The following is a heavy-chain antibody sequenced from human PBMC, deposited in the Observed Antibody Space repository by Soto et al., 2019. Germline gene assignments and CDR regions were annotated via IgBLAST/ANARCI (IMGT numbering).Heavy chain of an antibody. CDR3: ARQIYDSDTGPNFQYYFDS. Sequence: GESLKISCKGSGYSFAGYWITWVRQKPGKGLEWMGRLDPSDSQTYYSPSFRGHVTISATKSITTGFLQWSSLRASDTAMYYCARQIYDSDTGPNFQYYFDSWGQGTPVTVSS. V-gene: IGHV5-10-1*01. J-gene: IGHJ4*02. CDR1: GYSFAGYW. D-gene: IGHD3-22*01. CDR2: LDPSDSQT.